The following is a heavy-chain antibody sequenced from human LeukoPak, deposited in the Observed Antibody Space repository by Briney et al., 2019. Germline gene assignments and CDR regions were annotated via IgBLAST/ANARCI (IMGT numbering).Heavy chain of an antibody. CDR3: ARAPLGMVRGVTMDV. J-gene: IGHJ6*03. D-gene: IGHD3-10*01. Sequence: PGGSLRLSCAASGFTFSDYYMTWIRQAPGKGLEWISYISSSGSTIYYAGSVKGRFTISRDNAKDSLYLQMNSLRAEDTAVCYCARAPLGMVRGVTMDVWGKGTTVTVSS. CDR1: GFTFSDYY. CDR2: ISSSGSTI. V-gene: IGHV3-11*01.